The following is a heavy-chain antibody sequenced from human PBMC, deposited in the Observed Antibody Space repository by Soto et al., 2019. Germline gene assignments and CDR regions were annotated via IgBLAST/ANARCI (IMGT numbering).Heavy chain of an antibody. V-gene: IGHV3-30*18. CDR1: GFTFSTYG. D-gene: IGHD6-19*01. Sequence: SGGSLRLSCAASGFTFSTYGMHWVRQAPGKGLEWVAIISYDGSNKYYADSVKGRFTISRDNSKSTLYLQMDSLRAEDTAVYYCAKDYSTGWYQFDYWGQGTLVTVSS. CDR2: ISYDGSNK. CDR3: AKDYSTGWYQFDY. J-gene: IGHJ4*02.